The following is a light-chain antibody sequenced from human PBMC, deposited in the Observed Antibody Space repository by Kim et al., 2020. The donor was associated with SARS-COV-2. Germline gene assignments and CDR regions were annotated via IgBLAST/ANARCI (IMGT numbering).Light chain of an antibody. CDR3: QIWDIRTVV. CDR1: NIGDKN. V-gene: IGLV3-9*01. CDR2: RDF. J-gene: IGLJ3*02. Sequence: SVAQGQTAKISCGGPNIGDKNVHWYQQKPGQAPVLVIYRDFNRPAGIPERFSGSNSGITATLTITRAQGEDEADYYCQIWDIRTVVFGGGTKLTVL.